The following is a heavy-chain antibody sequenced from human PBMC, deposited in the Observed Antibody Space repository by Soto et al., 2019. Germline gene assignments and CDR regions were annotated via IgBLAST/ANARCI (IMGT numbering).Heavy chain of an antibody. D-gene: IGHD5-12*01. CDR1: GFTFSNYW. CDR3: ARLYLAATITSLDY. J-gene: IGHJ4*02. CDR2: IKKDGSEK. V-gene: IGHV3-7*01. Sequence: PGGSLRLSCAASGFTFSNYWLSWVRQAPGKGLEWVANIKKDGSEKYYVGSVVGRFTIPRDNAENSLYLQMNSLGAEDTAVYYCARLYLAATITSLDYWGQGTLVTVSS.